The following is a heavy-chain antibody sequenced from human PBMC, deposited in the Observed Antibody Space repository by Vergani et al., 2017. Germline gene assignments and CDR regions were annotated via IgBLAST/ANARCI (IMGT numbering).Heavy chain of an antibody. CDR1: GFTFTAHG. CDR3: AKSALAAAVINWFDP. D-gene: IGHD6-13*01. Sequence: VQLLESGGGSAQPGESLRLSCVASGFTFTAHGLNWVRQAPGKGLEWVAFIRYDGSNKYYADSVKGRFTISRDNSKNTLYLQMNSLRAEDTAVYYCAKSALAAAVINWFDPWGQGTLVTVSS. CDR2: IRYDGSNK. V-gene: IGHV3-30*02. J-gene: IGHJ5*02.